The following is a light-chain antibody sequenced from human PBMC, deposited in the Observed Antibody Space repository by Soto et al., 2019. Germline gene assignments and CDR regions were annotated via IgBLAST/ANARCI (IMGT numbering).Light chain of an antibody. CDR2: EVN. CDR1: SSDVGGYNY. Sequence: QSALTQPASVSGSPGQSITISCTGTSSDVGGYNYVSWYQQHPGKAPKLIIYEVNNRPSGVSNRFSGSKSGNTASLTISGLQAEDEADYYCNSYTTSSTGVFGGGTKLTVL. V-gene: IGLV2-14*01. J-gene: IGLJ3*02. CDR3: NSYTTSSTGV.